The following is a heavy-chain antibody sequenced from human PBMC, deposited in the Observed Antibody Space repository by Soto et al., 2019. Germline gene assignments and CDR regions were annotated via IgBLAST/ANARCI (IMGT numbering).Heavy chain of an antibody. J-gene: IGHJ6*02. Sequence: PXLSGAGSGFTFGSYGMHWGLQAPGKGLEWVAVISYDGSNKYYADSVKGRFTISRDNSKNTLYLQMNSLRAEDTAVYYCAKSMVGCSSTSCSLYYYYGMDVWGQRTTVTVSS. CDR2: ISYDGSNK. CDR1: GFTFGSYG. CDR3: AKSMVGCSSTSCSLYYYYGMDV. V-gene: IGHV3-30*18. D-gene: IGHD2-2*01.